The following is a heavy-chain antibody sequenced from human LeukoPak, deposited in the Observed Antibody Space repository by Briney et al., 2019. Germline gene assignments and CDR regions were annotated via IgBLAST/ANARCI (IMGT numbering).Heavy chain of an antibody. V-gene: IGHV3-53*01. D-gene: IGHD3-22*01. CDR3: TSSSKYDSSGYSFDY. Sequence: GGSLRLSCAASGFTVSSNYMTWVRQAPGKGLEWVSVIYSGGNTYYADSVKGRFTISRDNSENTPYLQMNRLRAEDTAVYYCTSSSKYDSSGYSFDYWGQGTLVTVSS. CDR2: IYSGGNT. CDR1: GFTVSSNY. J-gene: IGHJ4*02.